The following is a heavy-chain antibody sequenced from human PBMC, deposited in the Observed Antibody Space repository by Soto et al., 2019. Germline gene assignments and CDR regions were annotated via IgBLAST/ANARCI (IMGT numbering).Heavy chain of an antibody. CDR3: AHSLAVTQNAHQVDY. CDR2: IYWDDDK. D-gene: IGHD2-21*02. J-gene: IGHJ4*02. V-gene: IGHV2-5*02. CDR1: GFSLSTSGVG. Sequence: SGPTLVKPTQTLTLTCTFSGFSLSTSGVGVGWIRQPPGKALEWLALIYWDDDKRNSPSLKSRLTITKDTSKNQVVLTMTNMDPVDTATYYCAHSLAVTQNAHQVDYWGQGTLVTVSS.